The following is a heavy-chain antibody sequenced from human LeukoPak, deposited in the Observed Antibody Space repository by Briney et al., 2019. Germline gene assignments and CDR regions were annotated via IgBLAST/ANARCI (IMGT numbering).Heavy chain of an antibody. D-gene: IGHD6-19*01. CDR3: AIAVAGTTADY. V-gene: IGHV3-48*03. J-gene: IGHJ4*02. Sequence: GGSLRLSCAASGFTFSSYEMNWVRQAPGKGLEWVSYISSSGSTIYYADSVKGRFTISRDNVKNSLYLQMNSLRAEDTAVYYCAIAVAGTTADYWGQGTLVTVSS. CDR2: ISSSGSTI. CDR1: GFTFSSYE.